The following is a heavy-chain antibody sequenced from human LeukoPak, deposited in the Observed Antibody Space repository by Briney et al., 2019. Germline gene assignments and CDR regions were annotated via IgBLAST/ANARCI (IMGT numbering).Heavy chain of an antibody. Sequence: GGSLRLSCVASGFTFTNYAMSWVRQAPGKGLEWVSTVSGSGTTTYYADSVKGRFTISRDNSKNTLYLQMNTLSAEDTAVYYCAKVLSQYQLLHGFDYWGQGTLVTVSS. D-gene: IGHD2-2*01. J-gene: IGHJ4*02. CDR3: AKVLSQYQLLHGFDY. V-gene: IGHV3-23*01. CDR2: VSGSGTTT. CDR1: GFTFTNYA.